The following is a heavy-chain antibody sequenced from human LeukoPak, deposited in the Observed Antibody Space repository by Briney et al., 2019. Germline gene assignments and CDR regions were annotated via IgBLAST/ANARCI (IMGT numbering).Heavy chain of an antibody. D-gene: IGHD1-26*01. Sequence: SETLSLTCAVYGGSFSGYYWSWIRQPPGKGLEWIGEINHSGSTNYNPSLKSRVTISVDTSKNQFSLKLSSVTAADTAVYCCARPNGSGSYYVYWGQGTLVTVSS. J-gene: IGHJ4*02. V-gene: IGHV4-34*01. CDR3: ARPNGSGSYYVY. CDR1: GGSFSGYY. CDR2: INHSGST.